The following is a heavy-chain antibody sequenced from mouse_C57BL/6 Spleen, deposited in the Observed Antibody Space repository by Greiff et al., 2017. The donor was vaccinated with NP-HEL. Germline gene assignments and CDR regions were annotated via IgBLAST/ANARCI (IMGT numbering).Heavy chain of an antibody. CDR3: ARDQWGY. CDR2: INPNNGGT. Sequence: EVQLQQSGPELVKPGASVKISCKASGYTFTDYYMNWVKQSHGKSLEWIGDINPNNGGTSYNQKFKGKATLTVDKSSSTAYMELRSLTSEDSAVYYCARDQWGYWGQGTTLTVSS. CDR1: GYTFTDYY. D-gene: IGHD1-3*01. V-gene: IGHV1-26*01. J-gene: IGHJ2*01.